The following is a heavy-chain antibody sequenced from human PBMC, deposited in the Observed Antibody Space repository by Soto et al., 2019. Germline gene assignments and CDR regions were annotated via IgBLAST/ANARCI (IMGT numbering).Heavy chain of an antibody. CDR3: ARDDVLCDGGRCYGVPLDV. D-gene: IGHD2-15*01. J-gene: IGHJ6*04. V-gene: IGHV3-21*01. CDR2: ISSSSSYI. Sequence: GGSLRLSCAASGFTFSSYSMNWVRQAPGKGLEWVSSISSSSSYIYYADSVKGRFTISRDNAKNSLYLQMNSLRAEGTAVYYCARDDVLCDGGRCYGVPLDVWGKGTTVTVSS. CDR1: GFTFSSYS.